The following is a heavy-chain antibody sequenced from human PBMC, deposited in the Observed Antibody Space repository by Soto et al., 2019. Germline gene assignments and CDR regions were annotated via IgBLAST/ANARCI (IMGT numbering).Heavy chain of an antibody. D-gene: IGHD3-16*01. CDR1: GGSIRSGGYS. Sequence: QLQLQESGSGLVKPSQTLSLTCAVSGGSIRSGGYSWSWIRQPPGKGLEWIGYVYHSGSTYSNPYLKSRVTISMDRSKNQFSLKLSSVTDADTAVYYCANVPDYWGQGTLVTVSS. J-gene: IGHJ4*02. V-gene: IGHV4-30-2*01. CDR3: ANVPDY. CDR2: VYHSGST.